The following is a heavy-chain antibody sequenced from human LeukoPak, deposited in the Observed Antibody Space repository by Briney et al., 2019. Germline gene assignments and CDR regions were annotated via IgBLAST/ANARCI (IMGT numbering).Heavy chain of an antibody. J-gene: IGHJ5*02. Sequence: PSETLSLTCTVSGGSISSSSYYWGWIRRPPGKGLEWIGSIYYSGSTYYNPSLKRRVTISVDTSKNQFSLKLSSVTAADTAVYYCARRPAYYGNWFDPWGQGTLVTVSS. D-gene: IGHD3-3*01. CDR3: ARRPAYYGNWFDP. CDR1: GGSISSSSYY. CDR2: IYYSGST. V-gene: IGHV4-39*01.